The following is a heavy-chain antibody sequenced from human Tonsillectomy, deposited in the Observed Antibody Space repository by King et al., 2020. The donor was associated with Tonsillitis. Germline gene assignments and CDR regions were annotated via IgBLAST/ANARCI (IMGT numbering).Heavy chain of an antibody. CDR1: GGSISGFY. V-gene: IGHV4-59*01. CDR3: ARNWGSYNERFDY. J-gene: IGHJ4*02. CDR2: IYYSGST. D-gene: IGHD5-24*01. Sequence: HVQLQESGPGLVKPSETLSLSCTVSGGSISGFYWSWFRQPPGKGLEWIAYIYYSGSTNYNPSLKSRVTISIDTSKNQFSLKMTSVTAADTAVYYCARNWGSYNERFDYGRQGTRVSVST.